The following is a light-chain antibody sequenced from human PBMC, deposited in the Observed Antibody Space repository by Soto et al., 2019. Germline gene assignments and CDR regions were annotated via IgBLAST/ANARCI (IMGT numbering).Light chain of an antibody. CDR2: AAS. CDR3: QQYYSYPLT. V-gene: IGKV1-8*01. Sequence: IQMTQSPSSLSASTGDRVTITCRASQGISSYLAWYQQKPGRAPKLLIYAASTLQSGVPSRFRSSGARTDFTLTISCLQSEDFATYYCQQYYSYPLTFGGGTKVDIK. J-gene: IGKJ4*01. CDR1: QGISSY.